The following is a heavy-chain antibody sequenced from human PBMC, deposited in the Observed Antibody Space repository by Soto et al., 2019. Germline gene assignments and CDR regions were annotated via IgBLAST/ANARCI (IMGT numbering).Heavy chain of an antibody. CDR3: ARDNWNYDAYFDY. J-gene: IGHJ4*02. CDR1: GFTFSSYA. CDR2: ISYDGSNK. D-gene: IGHD1-7*01. V-gene: IGHV3-30-3*01. Sequence: QVQLVESGGGVVQPGRSLRLSCAASGFTFSSYAMHWVRQAPGKGLEWVAVISYDGSNKYYADSVKGRFTISRDNSENTLYLQMNSLRAEDTAVYYCARDNWNYDAYFDYWGQGTLVTVSS.